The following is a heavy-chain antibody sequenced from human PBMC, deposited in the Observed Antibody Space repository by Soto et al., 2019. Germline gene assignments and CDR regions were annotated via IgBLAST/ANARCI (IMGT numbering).Heavy chain of an antibody. D-gene: IGHD4-17*01. V-gene: IGHV1-69*02. J-gene: IGHJ5*02. CDR2: IIPILGIA. CDR3: ARYYDYGGWFDP. CDR1: GGTFSSYT. Sequence: QVQLVQSGAEVKKPGSSVKVSCKASGGTFSSYTISWVRQAPGQGLEWMGRIIPILGIANYAQKFQGRVTITADKSTSTAYMELSSLRSEDTAVYYCARYYDYGGWFDPWGQGTLVTVSS.